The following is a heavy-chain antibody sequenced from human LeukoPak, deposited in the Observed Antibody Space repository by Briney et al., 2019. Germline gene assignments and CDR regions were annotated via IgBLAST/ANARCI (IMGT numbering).Heavy chain of an antibody. V-gene: IGHV4-39*01. CDR2: IYYSGST. J-gene: IGHJ4*02. D-gene: IGHD1-26*01. Sequence: PSETLSLTCTVSGGSISSSSYFWGWIRQPPGKGLEWIGSIYYSGSTYYNPSLKSRVTISVDTSKNQFSLKLSSVTAADTAVYYCANYGSYIFQWGQGTLVTVSS. CDR3: ANYGSYIFQ. CDR1: GGSISSSSYF.